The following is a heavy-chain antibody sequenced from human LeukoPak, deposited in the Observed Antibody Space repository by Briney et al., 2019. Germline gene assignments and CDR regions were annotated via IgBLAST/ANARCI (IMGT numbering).Heavy chain of an antibody. CDR1: GGTFSSYA. V-gene: IGHV1-69*05. J-gene: IGHJ6*03. CDR2: IIPIFGTA. Sequence: GASVKVSCKASGGTFSSYAISRVRQAPGQGLEWMGGIIPIFGTANYAQKFQGRVTITTDESTSTAYMELSSLRSEDTAVYYCARGYDSSPSYYYYMDVWGKGTTVTVSS. D-gene: IGHD3-22*01. CDR3: ARGYDSSPSYYYYMDV.